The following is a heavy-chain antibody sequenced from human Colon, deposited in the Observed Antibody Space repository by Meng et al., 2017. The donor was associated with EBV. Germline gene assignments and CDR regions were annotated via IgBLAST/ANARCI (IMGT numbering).Heavy chain of an antibody. J-gene: IGHJ4*02. CDR1: GDSISSHY. Sequence: QVQLQESGPGLVKPSXTLSLICSVSGDSISSHYWSWIRQPPGKGLEWIGDIYYSGTTNYNPSLNSRVTISVDTSKNQFSLNLSSVTAADTAVYYCATGPYLTSWGLGTMVTVSS. CDR3: ATGPYLTS. V-gene: IGHV4-59*11. CDR2: IYYSGTT.